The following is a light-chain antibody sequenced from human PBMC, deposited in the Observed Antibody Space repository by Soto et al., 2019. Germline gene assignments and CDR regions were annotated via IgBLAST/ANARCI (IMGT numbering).Light chain of an antibody. J-gene: IGKJ1*01. CDR1: QSLSSTY. V-gene: IGKV3-20*01. CDR2: GAS. Sequence: ENVLTQSPGTLSLSPGERATLSCRASQSLSSTYLAWYQHKPGQAPRLLIYGASSRATGIPDRFSGSGSGTDFTLTISRLEPEDFAVYYCHQYGSSPTFSQGTKVEIK. CDR3: HQYGSSPT.